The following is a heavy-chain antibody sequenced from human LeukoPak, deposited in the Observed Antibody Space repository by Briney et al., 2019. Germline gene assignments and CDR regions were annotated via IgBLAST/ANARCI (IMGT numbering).Heavy chain of an antibody. V-gene: IGHV4-59*01. J-gene: IGHJ5*02. CDR3: ARGGSRWYPANNWFDP. CDR1: GGSISGYY. D-gene: IGHD6-13*01. Sequence: SETLSLTCTVSGGSISGYYWSWIRQPPGKGLEWIGYIYYSGSTNYNPSLKSRVTISVDTSKNQFSLKLSSVTAADTAVYYCARGGSRWYPANNWFDPWGQGTLVTVSS. CDR2: IYYSGST.